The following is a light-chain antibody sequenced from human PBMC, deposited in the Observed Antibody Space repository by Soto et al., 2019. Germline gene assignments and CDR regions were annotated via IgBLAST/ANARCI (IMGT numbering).Light chain of an antibody. CDR1: QSVTNNY. CDR2: GAS. V-gene: IGKV3-20*01. CDR3: QQYGNSPIT. Sequence: DIVLTQPPGPLSLSPGERATLSCRASQSVTNNYLAWYQQKPGQAPRLLIDGASSRATGVPDRFSGTGSGTDFTLTISRLEPEDFAVFYCQQYGNSPITFGQGTRLEIK. J-gene: IGKJ5*01.